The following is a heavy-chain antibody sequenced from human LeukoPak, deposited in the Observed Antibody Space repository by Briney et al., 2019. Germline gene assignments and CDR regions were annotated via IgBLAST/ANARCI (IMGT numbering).Heavy chain of an antibody. CDR3: TTHLPYNY. V-gene: IGHV3-15*01. Sequence: PGGSLRLSCAASGFTFTNAWMSWVRQAPGKGLEWVGHIKSKTDGETTDYAAPVKGRFTISRDDSKNTLFLQMSSLKAEDTAVYYCTTHLPYNYWGQGTLVTVSS. J-gene: IGHJ4*02. CDR1: GFTFTNAW. D-gene: IGHD1-14*01. CDR2: IKSKTDGETT.